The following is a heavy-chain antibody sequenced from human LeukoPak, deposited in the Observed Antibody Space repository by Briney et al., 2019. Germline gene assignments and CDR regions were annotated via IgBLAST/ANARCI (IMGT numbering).Heavy chain of an antibody. CDR2: IHYSGST. Sequence: SETLSLTCTVSGGSISGHYWGWIRQPPGKGLEWIGYIHYSGSTDYKPSLKSRLTLSVDTSRSRFSLKLRSVSAADTAVYYCVRENYFDKWGQETLVTVSS. V-gene: IGHV4-59*11. CDR3: VRENYFDK. CDR1: GGSISGHY. J-gene: IGHJ4*02.